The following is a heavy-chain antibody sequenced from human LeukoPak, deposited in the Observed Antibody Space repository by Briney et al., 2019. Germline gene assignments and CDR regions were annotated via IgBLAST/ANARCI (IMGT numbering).Heavy chain of an antibody. CDR2: INHSGST. D-gene: IGHD6-13*01. CDR1: GGSFSDYY. J-gene: IGHJ4*02. CDR3: ARGLRRGYSSSWYY. Sequence: PSETLSLTCAVYGGSFSDYYWSWIRQPPGKGLEWIGEINHSGSTNYNPSLKSRVTISVDTSKNQFSLKLSSVTAADTAVYYCARGLRRGYSSSWYYWGQGTLVTVSS. V-gene: IGHV4-34*01.